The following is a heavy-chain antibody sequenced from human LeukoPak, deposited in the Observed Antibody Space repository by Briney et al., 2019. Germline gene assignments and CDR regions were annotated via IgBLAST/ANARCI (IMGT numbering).Heavy chain of an antibody. V-gene: IGHV3-74*01. Sequence: GGSLRLSCAASGFIFSNYYMHWVRQAPGKGLVWVSRINSDGSSTSYADSLKGRFTNSRDNARNTLSLQMNSLRAEDTAVYYCVFLGLGLPHWGQGTLVTVSS. CDR3: VFLGLGLPH. J-gene: IGHJ4*02. CDR1: GFIFSNYY. CDR2: INSDGSST. D-gene: IGHD3-16*01.